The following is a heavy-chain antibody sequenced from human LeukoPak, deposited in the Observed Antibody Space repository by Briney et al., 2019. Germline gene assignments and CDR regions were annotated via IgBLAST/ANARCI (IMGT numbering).Heavy chain of an antibody. D-gene: IGHD4-23*01. V-gene: IGHV4-59*01. CDR2: IYYSGST. J-gene: IGHJ6*02. CDR1: GGSISSDY. CDR3: ARSVGPSGMDV. Sequence: SETLSLTCTVSGGSISSDYWSWVRQPPVKGLECIWYIYYSGSTNYNPSLKSLVTISVDTSKNQFSLTLSSVTAADTAVYYCARSVGPSGMDVWGQGTTVTVSS.